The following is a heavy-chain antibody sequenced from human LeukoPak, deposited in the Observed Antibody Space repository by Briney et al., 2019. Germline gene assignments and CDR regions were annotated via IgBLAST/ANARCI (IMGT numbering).Heavy chain of an antibody. D-gene: IGHD7-27*01. CDR1: GFTFSSYA. CDR2: ISGSGGST. CDR3: AKWELGIDQYFDY. J-gene: IGHJ4*02. Sequence: GGSLRLSCAASGFTFSSYAMSWVRQAPGKGLEWVSAISGSGGSTYYADSVKGPFTISRDNSKNTLYLQMNSLRAEDTAVYYCAKWELGIDQYFDYWGQGTLVTVSS. V-gene: IGHV3-23*01.